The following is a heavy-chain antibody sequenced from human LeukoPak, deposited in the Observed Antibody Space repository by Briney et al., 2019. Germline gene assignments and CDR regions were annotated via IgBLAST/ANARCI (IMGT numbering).Heavy chain of an antibody. V-gene: IGHV1-18*01. Sequence: ASVKVSCKASGYTFTSYGISWVRQAPGQGLEWMGWISAYNGNTNYAQKLQGRVTMTTDTSTSTAYMELRSLRSDDTAVYYCARDQVDTAMVWSYYYGMDVWGQGTTVTVSS. J-gene: IGHJ6*02. CDR2: ISAYNGNT. CDR3: ARDQVDTAMVWSYYYGMDV. D-gene: IGHD5-18*01. CDR1: GYTFTSYG.